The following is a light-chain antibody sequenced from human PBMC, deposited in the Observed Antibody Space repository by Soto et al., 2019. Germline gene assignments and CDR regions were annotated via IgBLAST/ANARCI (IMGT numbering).Light chain of an antibody. J-gene: IGKJ1*01. CDR2: EVS. V-gene: IGKV1-39*01. Sequence: DIQMTQSPSSLSASVGDRVTITCRASQTSATFINWYQQKSGSAPRLLIYEVSDLQSGVPSRFSGSGSGTHFVLTISNFQPEDSAPYFCQQTYINPQTFGQGTKVEIK. CDR3: QQTYINPQT. CDR1: QTSATF.